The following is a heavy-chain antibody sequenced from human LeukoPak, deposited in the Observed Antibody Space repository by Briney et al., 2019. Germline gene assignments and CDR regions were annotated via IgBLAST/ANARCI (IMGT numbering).Heavy chain of an antibody. J-gene: IGHJ5*02. Sequence: GGSLRLSCAASGFTFSSYGMHWVRQAPGKGLEWVAVISYDGSNKYYADSVKGRFTISRDNSKNTLYLQMNSLKTEDTAVYFCTRLYRAGFDPWGQGTLVTVSS. CDR3: TRLYRAGFDP. CDR2: ISYDGSNK. D-gene: IGHD4-11*01. V-gene: IGHV3-30*03. CDR1: GFTFSSYG.